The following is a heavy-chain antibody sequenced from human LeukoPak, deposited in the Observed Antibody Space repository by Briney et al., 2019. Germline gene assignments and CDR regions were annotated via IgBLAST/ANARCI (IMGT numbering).Heavy chain of an antibody. J-gene: IGHJ4*02. CDR2: ISSSSSYI. Sequence: GALRLSCAASGFTFSSYSMNWVRQAPGKGLEWVSSISSSSSYIYYADSVKGRFTISRDNAKNSLYLQMNSLRAEDTAVYYCARDYGDYPFDYWGQGTLVTVSS. CDR1: GFTFSSYS. D-gene: IGHD4-17*01. CDR3: ARDYGDYPFDY. V-gene: IGHV3-21*01.